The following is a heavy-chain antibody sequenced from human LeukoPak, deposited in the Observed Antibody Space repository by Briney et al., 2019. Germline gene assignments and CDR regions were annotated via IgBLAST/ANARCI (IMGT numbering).Heavy chain of an antibody. CDR2: ISWNSGNI. D-gene: IGHD3-22*01. V-gene: IGHV3-9*01. CDR1: GFTFDDYA. Sequence: GGSLRLSCAASGFTFDDYAMHWVRQAPGKGLEWVSGISWNSGNIGYADSVKGRFTISRDNAKNSLYLQMNSLRAEDTALYYCAKALLPNHNDAFDIWGQGTMVTVSS. J-gene: IGHJ3*02. CDR3: AKALLPNHNDAFDI.